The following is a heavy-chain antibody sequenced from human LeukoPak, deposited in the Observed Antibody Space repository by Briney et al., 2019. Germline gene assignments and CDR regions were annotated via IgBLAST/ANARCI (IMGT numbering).Heavy chain of an antibody. D-gene: IGHD6-19*01. J-gene: IGHJ4*02. V-gene: IGHV4-34*01. Sequence: PSETLSLTCAVYGGSFSGYYWSWIRQPPGKGLEWIGEINHSGSTNYNPSLKSRVTISVDTSKNQFSLKLSSVTAADTAVYYCARAYSSGWYGVYFDYWGQGTLVTVSS. CDR3: ARAYSSGWYGVYFDY. CDR1: GGSFSGYY. CDR2: INHSGST.